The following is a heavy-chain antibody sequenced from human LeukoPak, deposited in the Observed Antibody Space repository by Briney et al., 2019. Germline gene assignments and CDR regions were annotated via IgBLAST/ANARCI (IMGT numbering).Heavy chain of an antibody. CDR2: ISGSGDST. J-gene: IGHJ5*02. CDR1: GFTFSSYA. V-gene: IGHV3-23*01. Sequence: GGSLRLSCAASGFTFSSYAMSWVRQAPGKGLEWVSVISGSGDSTYYADSVKGRFTISRDNSKNTLYLQMNSLRAEDTAVYYCARLTYYYDSSGYRNWFDPWGQGTLVTVSS. CDR3: ARLTYYYDSSGYRNWFDP. D-gene: IGHD3-22*01.